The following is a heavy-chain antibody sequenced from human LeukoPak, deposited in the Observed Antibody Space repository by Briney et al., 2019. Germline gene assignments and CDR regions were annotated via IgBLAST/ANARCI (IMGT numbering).Heavy chain of an antibody. D-gene: IGHD3-3*01. CDR3: ARGYYDFAPRDYYYGMDV. CDR1: GFTFSSYG. CDR2: IWYDGSNK. V-gene: IGHV3-33*08. Sequence: GGSLGLSCAASGFTFSSYGMHWVRQAPGKGLEWVAVIWYDGSNKYYADSVKGRFTISRDNSKNTLYLQMNSLRAEDTAVYYCARGYYDFAPRDYYYGMDVWGQGTTVTVSS. J-gene: IGHJ6*02.